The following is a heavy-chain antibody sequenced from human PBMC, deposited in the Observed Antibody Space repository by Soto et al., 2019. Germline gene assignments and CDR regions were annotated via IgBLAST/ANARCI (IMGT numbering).Heavy chain of an antibody. D-gene: IGHD4-4*01. V-gene: IGHV5-51*01. CDR3: ARLVSLLQTIDS. J-gene: IGHJ5*01. Sequence: LHIASQTSGYNFTNYWIAGARQMPGGGLEWLRLIFPRDFDVRYSPSFEGQVTISADRSTATAFLQWRSLEASDSALYFCARLVSLLQTIDSWG. CDR1: GYNFTNYW. CDR2: IFPRDFDV.